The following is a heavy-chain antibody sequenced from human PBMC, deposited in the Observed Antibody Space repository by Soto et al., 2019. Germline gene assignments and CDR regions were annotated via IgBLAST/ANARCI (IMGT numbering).Heavy chain of an antibody. CDR1: AGTIRSGGCY. J-gene: IGHJ4*02. CDR3: ERVRGGGPFDD. CDR2: IYYSGST. Sequence: SETRSLTCAVSAGTIRSGGCYLSWKRQHPGKGLEWIGYIYYSGSTYYNPSLKSRVTISVDTSKNQFSLKLTSVTAADTAVYYCERVRGGGPFDDGCQGTLVTVS. V-gene: IGHV4-31*11. D-gene: IGHD1-26*01.